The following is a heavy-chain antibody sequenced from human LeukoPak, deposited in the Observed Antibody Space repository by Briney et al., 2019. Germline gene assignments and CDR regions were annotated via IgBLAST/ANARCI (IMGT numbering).Heavy chain of an antibody. J-gene: IGHJ4*02. Sequence: PGGSLRLSCAASGFTFSSYDMHWVRQATGKGLEWVQAICNAGDPNYPGAAKARRTITRENAKNSMYLQMNSLRAGDTAVYYCARGVTYGSGSYVFDYWGQGTLVTVSS. V-gene: IGHV3-13*05. CDR3: ARGVTYGSGSYVFDY. D-gene: IGHD3-10*01. CDR2: ICNAGDP. CDR1: GFTFSSYD.